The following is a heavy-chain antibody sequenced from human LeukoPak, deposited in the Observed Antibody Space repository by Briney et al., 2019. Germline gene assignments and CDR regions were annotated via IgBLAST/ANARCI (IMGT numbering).Heavy chain of an antibody. V-gene: IGHV3-23*01. CDR2: VSGSGDYT. CDR1: QFTFSYYA. D-gene: IGHD3-10*01. CDR3: AKEMYAYGSRGFDF. Sequence: PGGSLRLSCSASQFTFSYYAMTWVRQAPGKGLEWVSGVSGSGDYTYYADSVKGRFTVSRDNSKNTLYLQLNSLRVEDTAVYFCAKEMYAYGSRGFDFWGQETLVTVSS. J-gene: IGHJ4*02.